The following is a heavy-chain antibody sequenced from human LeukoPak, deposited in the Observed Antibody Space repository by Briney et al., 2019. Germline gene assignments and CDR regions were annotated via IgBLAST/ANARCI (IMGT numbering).Heavy chain of an antibody. V-gene: IGHV3-53*01. J-gene: IGHJ4*02. CDR2: ISINTDT. CDR1: GIAVIGNY. D-gene: IGHD1-26*01. Sequence: GGSLTLSCAASGIAVIGNYMSWVRQPPGKGLEWVSFISINTDTFYADSVRGRFTISRDSSKNTLFLQMKSLRDEDSAVYYCAIAQSWDELFDSWGQGTLVTVSS. CDR3: AIAQSWDELFDS.